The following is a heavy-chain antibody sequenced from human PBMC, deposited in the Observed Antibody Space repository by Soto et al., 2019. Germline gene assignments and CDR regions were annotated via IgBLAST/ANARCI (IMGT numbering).Heavy chain of an antibody. CDR3: ARGRSGLNAESFDF. Sequence: SETLSLTCIVSGGSIISGAHYWIWIRQHPGKGLEWIGYIHHSGSTYYNPSLKSRLSISVDTSKNQFSLRLSSVTAADTAVYYCARGRSGLNAESFDFWGQGTLVTVSS. CDR2: IHHSGST. V-gene: IGHV4-31*03. J-gene: IGHJ4*02. D-gene: IGHD1-26*01. CDR1: GGSIISGAHY.